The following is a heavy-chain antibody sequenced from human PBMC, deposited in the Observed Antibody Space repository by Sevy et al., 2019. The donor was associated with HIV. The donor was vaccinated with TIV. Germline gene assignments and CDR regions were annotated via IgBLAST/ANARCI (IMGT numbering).Heavy chain of an antibody. D-gene: IGHD2-2*01. V-gene: IGHV3-21*01. Sequence: GGSLRLSCAASGFTFSTYSMNWVRQAPGKGLEWVSSISSSSDCIYYADSVNGRFTISRDNAKNSLYLQMNSLRAEDTAIYYCARNTNYFDYWGQGTLVTVSS. CDR2: ISSSSDCI. CDR1: GFTFSTYS. CDR3: ARNTNYFDY. J-gene: IGHJ4*02.